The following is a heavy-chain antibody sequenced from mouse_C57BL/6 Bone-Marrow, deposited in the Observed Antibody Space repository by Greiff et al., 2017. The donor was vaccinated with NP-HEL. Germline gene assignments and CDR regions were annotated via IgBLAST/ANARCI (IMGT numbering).Heavy chain of an antibody. D-gene: IGHD2-3*01. CDR2: IYPRSGNT. Sequence: VKLMESGAELARPGASVKLSCKASGYTFTSYGISWVKQRTGQGLEWIGEIYPRSGNTYYNEKFKGKATLTADKSSSTAYMELRSLTSEDSAVYFCARDEGWSGAMDYWGQGTSVTVSS. CDR3: ARDEGWSGAMDY. CDR1: GYTFTSYG. J-gene: IGHJ4*01. V-gene: IGHV1-81*01.